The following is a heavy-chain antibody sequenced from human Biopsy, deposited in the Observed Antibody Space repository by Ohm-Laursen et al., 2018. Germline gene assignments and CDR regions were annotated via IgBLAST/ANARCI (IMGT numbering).Heavy chain of an antibody. Sequence: AASVKVSCKASGYTFTAFSVHWLRQAPGQGLEWMGWINPKSGDTDYPQNFQGRVSMTRDTSISTAYMDLSRLRSDDTAVYYCARGRRHCSGTCSRWYFDLWGRGTLVTVPS. CDR1: GYTFTAFS. J-gene: IGHJ2*01. CDR3: ARGRRHCSGTCSRWYFDL. D-gene: IGHD2-2*01. CDR2: INPKSGDT. V-gene: IGHV1-2*02.